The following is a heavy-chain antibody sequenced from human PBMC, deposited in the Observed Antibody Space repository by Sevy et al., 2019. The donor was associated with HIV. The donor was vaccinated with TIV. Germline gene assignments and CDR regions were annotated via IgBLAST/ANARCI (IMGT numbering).Heavy chain of an antibody. D-gene: IGHD5-12*01. CDR3: ASGLYSGYDYYFDY. CDR1: GGSISSYY. CDR2: IYYSGST. Sequence: SETLSLTCTVSGGSISSYYWSWIRQPPGKGLEWIGYIYYSGSTNYNPSLKSRVTISVDTSKNQFSLKLSSVTAADTAVYYCASGLYSGYDYYFDYWCQGTLVTVSS. V-gene: IGHV4-59*01. J-gene: IGHJ4*02.